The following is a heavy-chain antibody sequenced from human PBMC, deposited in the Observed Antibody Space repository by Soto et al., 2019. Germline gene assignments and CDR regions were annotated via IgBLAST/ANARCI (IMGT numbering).Heavy chain of an antibody. CDR3: ARHASPITGTIPPFFDY. D-gene: IGHD1-7*01. CDR1: GGSFSGYY. CDR2: INHSGST. J-gene: IGHJ4*02. V-gene: IGHV4-34*01. Sequence: SETLSLTCAVYGGSFSGYYWSWIRQPPGKGLEWIGEINHSGSTNYNPSLKSRVTISVDTSKNQFSLELSSVTAADTAVYYCARHASPITGTIPPFFDYWGQGTLVTVPQ.